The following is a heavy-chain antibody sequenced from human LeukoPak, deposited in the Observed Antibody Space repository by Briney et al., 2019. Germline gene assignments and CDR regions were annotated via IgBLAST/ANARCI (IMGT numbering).Heavy chain of an antibody. CDR2: IIPIFGTA. V-gene: IGHV1-69*06. J-gene: IGHJ6*03. CDR1: GGTFSSYA. Sequence: GASVKVSCKASGGTFSSYAISWVRQAPGQGLEWMGGIIPIFGTANYAQKFQGRVTITADKSTSTAYMELSSLRSEDTAVYYCGITEGTQGYYYMDVWGKGTTVTVSS. CDR3: GITEGTQGYYYMDV. D-gene: IGHD3-16*01.